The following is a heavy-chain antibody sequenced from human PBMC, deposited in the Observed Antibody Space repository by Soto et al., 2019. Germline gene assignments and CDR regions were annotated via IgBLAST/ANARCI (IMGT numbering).Heavy chain of an antibody. Sequence: ASVKVSCKASGYTFTSYAMHWVRQAPGQRLEWIGIINANGGSTKYAQKFRGRVTMARDTSTSTVYMDLSSLRSDDTAVYYCARDLAAADYWGQGTLVTVSS. CDR3: ARDLAAADY. CDR2: INANGGST. V-gene: IGHV1-46*01. J-gene: IGHJ4*02. CDR1: GYTFTSYA. D-gene: IGHD6-13*01.